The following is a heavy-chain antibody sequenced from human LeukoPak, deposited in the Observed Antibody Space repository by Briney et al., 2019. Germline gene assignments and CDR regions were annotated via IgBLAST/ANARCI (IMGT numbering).Heavy chain of an antibody. J-gene: IGHJ4*02. CDR2: INPNSGGT. V-gene: IGHV1-2*06. D-gene: IGHD3-9*01. CDR1: GYTFTDYD. CDR3: ARDFAGYYFDY. Sequence: ASVKVSCKASGYTFTDYDINWVRQAPGQGLEWMGRINPNSGGTIYAQKFQGRVTMARDTSISTGYMELSRLRSDDTAIYYCARDFAGYYFDYWGQGTLVTVSS.